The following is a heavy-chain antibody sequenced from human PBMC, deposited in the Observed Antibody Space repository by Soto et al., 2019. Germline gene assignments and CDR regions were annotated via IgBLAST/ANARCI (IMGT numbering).Heavy chain of an antibody. J-gene: IGHJ5*02. CDR3: ARERPDGARLDP. CDR1: GGSISSGDYY. Sequence: QVQLQESGPGLVKPSQTLSLTCTVSGGSISSGDYYWSWIRQPPGKGLEWIGYIYYSGSTYYNPSLKSRVTISVDTSKNPLSLKLSSVTAADTAVYYCARERPDGARLDPWGQGTLVTVSS. CDR2: IYYSGST. V-gene: IGHV4-30-4*01. D-gene: IGHD6-6*01.